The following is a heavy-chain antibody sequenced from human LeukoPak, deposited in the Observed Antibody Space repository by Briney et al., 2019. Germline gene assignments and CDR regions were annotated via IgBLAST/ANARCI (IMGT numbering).Heavy chain of an antibody. CDR2: ISYDGSNK. J-gene: IGHJ4*02. CDR1: GFTFRSYA. CDR3: ARPPSYYGSGLDY. V-gene: IGHV3-30*04. D-gene: IGHD3-10*01. Sequence: PGGSLRLSCAASGFTFRSYAMHWFRQAPGKGVEWVAVISYDGSNKYYADSVKGRFTICRDNSKNTLYLQMNSLRAEDTAVYYCARPPSYYGSGLDYWGQGTLVTVSS.